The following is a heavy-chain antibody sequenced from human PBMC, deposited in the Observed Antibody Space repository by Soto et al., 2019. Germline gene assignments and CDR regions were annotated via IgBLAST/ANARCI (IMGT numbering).Heavy chain of an antibody. D-gene: IGHD6-13*01. CDR3: ARGSSSWSRSVYV. CDR2: ISSSSSTI. J-gene: IGHJ3*01. Sequence: PGGSLRLSCAASGFTFSSYSMNWVRQAPGKGLEWVSYISSSSSTIYYADSVKGRFTISRDNAKNSLYLQMNSLRAEDTAVYYCARGSSSWSRSVYVWGQGTMVTVS. CDR1: GFTFSSYS. V-gene: IGHV3-48*01.